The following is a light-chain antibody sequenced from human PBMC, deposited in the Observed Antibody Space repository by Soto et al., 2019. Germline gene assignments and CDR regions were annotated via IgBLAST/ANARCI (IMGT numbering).Light chain of an antibody. V-gene: IGLV1-44*01. J-gene: IGLJ1*01. Sequence: QSVLTQPPSASGAPGQRVTISCSGSNSNIGTNTVNWYQQLPGSAPKLLIYSGNQRPSGVPDRFSASKSGTSASLAISGLQSGDEADYYSAAWDDSLTGYVFGPGTKVTVL. CDR1: NSNIGTNT. CDR2: SGN. CDR3: AAWDDSLTGYV.